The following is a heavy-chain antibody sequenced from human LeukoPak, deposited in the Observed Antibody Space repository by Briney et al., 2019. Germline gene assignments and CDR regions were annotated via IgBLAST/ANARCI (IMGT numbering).Heavy chain of an antibody. Sequence: GGSLRLSCAASGFTFSNYAMSWVRQAPGKGLEWVSAISGSGDNTYYADSVKGRFTVSRDNSKNTLYVQMKSLRAEDTAVYYCAKDFVVVPGNVNFFDYWGQGTLVTVSS. CDR3: AKDFVVVPGNVNFFDY. J-gene: IGHJ4*02. CDR1: GFTFSNYA. D-gene: IGHD2-21*02. CDR2: ISGSGDNT. V-gene: IGHV3-23*01.